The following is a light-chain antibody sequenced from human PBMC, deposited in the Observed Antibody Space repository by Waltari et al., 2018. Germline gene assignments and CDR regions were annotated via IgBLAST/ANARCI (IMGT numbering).Light chain of an antibody. CDR1: ISDIGRYNF. CDR2: EVS. Sequence: QSALTQPASVSGSPGQSIAISCTGSISDIGRYNFVSWYQHHPGTAPKLIIYEVSKRPSGVSLRFSGSKSGSTASLTISGRQAEDETTYYCCSYTSTSTYVFGNGTKVAVL. CDR3: CSYTSTSTYV. V-gene: IGLV2-14*01. J-gene: IGLJ1*01.